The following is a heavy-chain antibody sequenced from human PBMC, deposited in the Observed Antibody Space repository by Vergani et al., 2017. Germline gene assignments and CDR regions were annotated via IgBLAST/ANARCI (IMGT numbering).Heavy chain of an antibody. CDR3: ARDYDFWSGYPPGDAFDI. V-gene: IGHV4-39*07. Sequence: QLQLQESGPGLVKPSETLSLTCTVSGGSISSSSYYWGWIRQPPGKGLEWIGSIYYSWSTYYHPSLQSLVTISVDTSKHQYSLKLSSVTAADTAGYYCARDYDFWSGYPPGDAFDIWGQGTMVTVSS. J-gene: IGHJ3*02. D-gene: IGHD3-3*01. CDR2: IYYSWST. CDR1: GGSISSSSYY.